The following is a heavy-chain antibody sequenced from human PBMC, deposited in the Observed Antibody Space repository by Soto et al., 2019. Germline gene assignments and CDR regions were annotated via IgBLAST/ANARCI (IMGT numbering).Heavy chain of an antibody. CDR3: ARHLPNHDYYYYYMDV. J-gene: IGHJ6*03. Sequence: GESLKISCKGSGYSFTSYWIGWVRQMPGKGLEWVGIIYPGDSDTRYSPSFQGQVTISADKSISTAYLQWSSLKASDTAMYYCARHLPNHDYYYYYMDVWGKGTTVTVSS. V-gene: IGHV5-51*01. CDR1: GYSFTSYW. CDR2: IYPGDSDT.